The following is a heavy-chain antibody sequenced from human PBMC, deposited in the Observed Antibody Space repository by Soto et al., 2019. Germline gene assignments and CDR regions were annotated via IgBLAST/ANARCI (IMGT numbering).Heavy chain of an antibody. CDR3: ARGGSGWARFDP. CDR1: GFTFSNYE. Sequence: EVLLVESGGGLVQPGGSLRLSCAASGFTFSNYEMNWVRQAPGKGLEWVSYISSSGSTIYYADSMKGRFTISRDNAKNSLYLQMHSLRAEDTAVYYCARGGSGWARFDPWGQGTLVTVSS. V-gene: IGHV3-48*03. CDR2: ISSSGSTI. J-gene: IGHJ5*02. D-gene: IGHD6-19*01.